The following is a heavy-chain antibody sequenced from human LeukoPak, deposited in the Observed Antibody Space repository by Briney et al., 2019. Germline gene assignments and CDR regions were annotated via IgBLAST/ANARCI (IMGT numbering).Heavy chain of an antibody. J-gene: IGHJ6*03. CDR2: ISGSGGST. Sequence: GGSLRLSCAASGFTFSDYYMSWIRQAPGKGLEWVSAISGSGGSTYYADSVKGRFTISRDNSKNTLYLQMNSLRDEDTAVYYCARDPYSGGYGAYYYYYMDVWGKGTTVTVSS. CDR1: GFTFSDYY. CDR3: ARDPYSGGYGAYYYYYMDV. V-gene: IGHV3-23*01. D-gene: IGHD6-19*01.